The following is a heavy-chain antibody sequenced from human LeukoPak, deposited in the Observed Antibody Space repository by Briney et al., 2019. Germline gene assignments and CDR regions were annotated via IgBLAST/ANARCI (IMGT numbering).Heavy chain of an antibody. Sequence: TPSQTLSLTCTVSGGSISSGSYYWSWIRQPAGKGLEWIGRIYTSGSTNYNPSLKSRVTISVDTSKKQFSLKLSSVTAADTAVYYCAREAGYYYDSSGRRSDYWGQGTLVTVSS. CDR1: GGSISSGSYY. J-gene: IGHJ4*02. CDR3: AREAGYYYDSSGRRSDY. V-gene: IGHV4-61*02. CDR2: IYTSGST. D-gene: IGHD3-22*01.